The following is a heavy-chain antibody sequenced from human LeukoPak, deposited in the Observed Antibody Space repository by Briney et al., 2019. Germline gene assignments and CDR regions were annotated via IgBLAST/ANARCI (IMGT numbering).Heavy chain of an antibody. CDR3: AKGDSSGYYSDLPSSFDY. Sequence: PGGSLRLSCAASGFTFSSYSMKWVRQAPGKGLEWVSYISSSGSTIYYADSVKGRFTISRDNAKNSLYLQMNSLRAEDMALYYCAKGDSSGYYSDLPSSFDYWGQGTLVTVSS. CDR1: GFTFSSYS. J-gene: IGHJ4*02. CDR2: ISSSGSTI. D-gene: IGHD3-22*01. V-gene: IGHV3-48*04.